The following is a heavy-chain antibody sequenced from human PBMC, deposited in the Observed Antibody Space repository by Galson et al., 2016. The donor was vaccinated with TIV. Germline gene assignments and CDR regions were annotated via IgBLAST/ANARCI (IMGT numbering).Heavy chain of an antibody. D-gene: IGHD3-22*01. Sequence: SLRLSCAASGFTFGIFAMTWVRQAPGMGLEWVSAISAGGGRTNYADPVKGRFTISRDNPKNTLYLQMSSLRAEDTAVYFCAKMDSSGFDYVRRFDFWGQGTLATVSS. CDR1: GFTFGIFA. CDR2: ISAGGGRT. CDR3: AKMDSSGFDYVRRFDF. V-gene: IGHV3-23*01. J-gene: IGHJ4*02.